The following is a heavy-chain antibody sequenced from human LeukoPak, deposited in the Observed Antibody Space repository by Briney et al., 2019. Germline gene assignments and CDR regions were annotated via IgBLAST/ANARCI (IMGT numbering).Heavy chain of an antibody. D-gene: IGHD6-19*01. J-gene: IGHJ4*02. CDR2: ISGDGGST. CDR3: ARESESSGWYDY. V-gene: IGHV3-43*02. Sequence: GGSLRLSCAAPGFMFHDYAIHWVRQAPGKGLEWVSLISGDGGSTFYADSVKGRFTISRDNSKNSLYLQMNSLRSDDTALYYCARESESSGWYDYWGQGTLVTVSS. CDR1: GFMFHDYA.